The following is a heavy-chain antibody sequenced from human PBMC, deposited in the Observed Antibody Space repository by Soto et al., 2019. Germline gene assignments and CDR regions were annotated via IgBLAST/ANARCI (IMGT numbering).Heavy chain of an antibody. V-gene: IGHV4-31*03. Sequence: PSETLSLTCTVAGGSISSGGYYWSWIRQHPGKGLEWIGYIYYSGSTYYNPSLKSRVTISVDTSKNQFSLKLSSVTAADTAVYYCGRRIGATFSGYRGQRSLVTVFS. CDR1: GGSISSGGYY. CDR2: IYYSGST. CDR3: GRRIGATFSGY. J-gene: IGHJ4*02. D-gene: IGHD3-16*01.